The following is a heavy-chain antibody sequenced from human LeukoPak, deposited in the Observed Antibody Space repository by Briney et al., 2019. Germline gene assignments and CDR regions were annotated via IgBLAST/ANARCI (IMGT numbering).Heavy chain of an antibody. CDR3: AREGASTISHAFDV. CDR1: GFPFSTFW. J-gene: IGHJ3*01. V-gene: IGHV3-7*01. CDR2: IIQDGSER. Sequence: GRSLRLSCAASGFPFSTFWMTWVRQAPGKGLEWVANIIQDGSERNYVGSVKGRFTISRDNAKNSLYLQMNSLRAEDTAVYYCAREGASTISHAFDVWGQGTMVTVSS. D-gene: IGHD3-16*01.